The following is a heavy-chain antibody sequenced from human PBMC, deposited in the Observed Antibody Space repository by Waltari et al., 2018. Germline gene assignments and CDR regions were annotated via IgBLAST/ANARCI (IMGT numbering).Heavy chain of an antibody. J-gene: IGHJ4*02. V-gene: IGHV3-21*01. CDR3: AKDGAKTISGTPCADY. Sequence: EVQLVESGGGLVKPGGSLRLSCAASGFTFSSYSMNWVRQAPGKGLEWVSSISSSSSYIYYADSVKGRFTISRDNAKNSLYLQMNSLRAEDTAVYYCAKDGAKTISGTPCADYWGQGTLVTVSS. CDR1: GFTFSSYS. CDR2: ISSSSSYI. D-gene: IGHD1-20*01.